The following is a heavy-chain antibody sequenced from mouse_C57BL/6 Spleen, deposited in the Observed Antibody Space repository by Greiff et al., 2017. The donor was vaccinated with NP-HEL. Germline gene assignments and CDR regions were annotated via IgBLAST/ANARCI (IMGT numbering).Heavy chain of an antibody. CDR2: ISDGGSYT. V-gene: IGHV5-4*01. J-gene: IGHJ4*01. Sequence: EVQRVESGGGLVKPGGSLKLSCAASGFTFSSYAMSWVRQTPEKRLEWVATISDGGSYTYYPDNVKGRFTISRDNAKNNLYLQMSHLKSEDTAMYYCARDGVLDYWGQGTSVTVSS. CDR1: GFTFSSYA. CDR3: ARDGVLDY.